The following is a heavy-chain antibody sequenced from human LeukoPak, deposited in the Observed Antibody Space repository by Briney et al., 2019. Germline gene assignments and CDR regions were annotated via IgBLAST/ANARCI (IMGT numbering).Heavy chain of an antibody. D-gene: IGHD3-16*01. CDR1: GFTFSSYG. Sequence: GGSLRLSCAASGFTFSSYGMHWVRQAPGKGLDWVAFIHHDGSNKYYADSVKGRFTISIDNPKNTLYLQMNSLRAEDTAVYYCARRAGAYTHPYDYWGQGTLVTVSS. CDR2: IHHDGSNK. V-gene: IGHV3-30*02. CDR3: ARRAGAYTHPYDY. J-gene: IGHJ4*02.